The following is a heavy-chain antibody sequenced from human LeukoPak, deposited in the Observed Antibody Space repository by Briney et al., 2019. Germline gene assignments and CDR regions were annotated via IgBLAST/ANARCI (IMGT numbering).Heavy chain of an antibody. Sequence: GGSLRLSCAASGFTLSPYWMTWVRQAPGKGLEWVANIKQDGSAQHYVDSVKGRFTISRDNAKNSLYPQMNSLRVEDTAVYYCATDNYGWGSHDSWGQGTLVTVSS. CDR1: GFTLSPYW. CDR3: ATDNYGWGSHDS. D-gene: IGHD3-10*01. CDR2: IKQDGSAQ. V-gene: IGHV3-7*01. J-gene: IGHJ5*01.